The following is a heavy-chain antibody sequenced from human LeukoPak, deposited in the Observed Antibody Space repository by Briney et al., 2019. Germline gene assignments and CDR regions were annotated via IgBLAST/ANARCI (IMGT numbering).Heavy chain of an antibody. V-gene: IGHV4-4*02. CDR3: ARDVRIAVAGTVYYYGMDV. CDR2: IYHSGST. J-gene: IGHJ6*02. Sequence: SETLSLTCAVSGGSISSSNWWSWVRQPPGKGLEWIGEIYHSGSTNYNPSLKSRVTISVDKSKNQFSLKLSSVTAADTAVYYCARDVRIAVAGTVYYYGMDVWGQGTTVTVSS. CDR1: GGSISSSNW. D-gene: IGHD6-19*01.